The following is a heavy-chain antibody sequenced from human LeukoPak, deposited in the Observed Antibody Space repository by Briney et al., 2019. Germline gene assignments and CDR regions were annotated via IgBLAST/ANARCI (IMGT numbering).Heavy chain of an antibody. CDR1: GYSISSGYY. D-gene: IGHD3-10*01. Sequence: SETLSLTCTVFGYSISSGYYWGWIRQPPGKGLEWIGSMYHGGSTYYNPSLKSRVTISVDTSKNQFSLKLSSVTAADTAVYYCARRVWRYYGSGSYYNVARVPRHFDYWGQGTLVTVSS. J-gene: IGHJ4*02. V-gene: IGHV4-38-2*02. CDR2: MYHGGST. CDR3: ARRVWRYYGSGSYYNVARVPRHFDY.